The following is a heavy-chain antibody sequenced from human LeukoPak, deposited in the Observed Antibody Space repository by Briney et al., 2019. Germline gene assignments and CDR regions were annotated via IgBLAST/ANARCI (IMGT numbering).Heavy chain of an antibody. J-gene: IGHJ3*02. CDR1: GGTFSSYA. V-gene: IGHV1-69*06. D-gene: IGHD6-19*01. Sequence: GASVKVSCKASGGTFSSYAISWVRQAPGQGLEWMGGIIPIFGTANYAQKFQGRVTITADKSTSTAYMELSSLRAEDTAVYYCAKGFNIRGWFDAFDIWGQGTMVTVSS. CDR3: AKGFNIRGWFDAFDI. CDR2: IIPIFGTA.